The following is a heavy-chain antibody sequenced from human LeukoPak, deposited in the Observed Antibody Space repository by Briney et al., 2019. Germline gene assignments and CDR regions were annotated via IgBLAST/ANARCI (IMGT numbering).Heavy chain of an antibody. V-gene: IGHV1-69*05. Sequence: SVKVSCKASGGTFSSYAISWVRQAPGQGLEWMGRIIPIFGTANYAQKLQGRATMTTDTSTSTAYMELRSLRSDDTAVYYCAGGHEEWELRHAFDIWGQGTMVTVSS. J-gene: IGHJ3*02. CDR1: GGTFSSYA. D-gene: IGHD1-26*01. CDR3: AGGHEEWELRHAFDI. CDR2: IIPIFGTA.